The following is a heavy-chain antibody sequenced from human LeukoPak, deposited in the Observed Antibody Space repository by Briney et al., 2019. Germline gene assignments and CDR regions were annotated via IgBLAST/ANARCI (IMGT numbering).Heavy chain of an antibody. CDR2: ISYDGSNK. V-gene: IGHV3-30-3*01. CDR3: ARWLQYLFDY. CDR1: GFTFSSYA. D-gene: IGHD5-24*01. Sequence: PGRSLRLSCAASGFTFSSYAMHWVRQAPGKGLEWVAVISYDGSNKYYADSVKGRFTISRDNAKNSLYLQMNSLRAEDAAVYYCARWLQYLFDYRGQGTLVTVSS. J-gene: IGHJ4*02.